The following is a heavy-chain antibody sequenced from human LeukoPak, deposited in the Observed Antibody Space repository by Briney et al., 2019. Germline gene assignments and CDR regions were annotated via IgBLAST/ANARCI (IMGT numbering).Heavy chain of an antibody. D-gene: IGHD2-2*01. J-gene: IGHJ4*02. V-gene: IGHV3-11*01. CDR1: GFTFSDYY. CDR2: ISSSGSTI. CDR3: ARDYCSSTSCYFIGAALDY. Sequence: GGSLRLSCAASGFTFSDYYMSWIRQAPGKGLEWVSYISSSGSTIYYADSVKGRFTISRDNAKNSLYLQMNSLRAEDTAVYYCARDYCSSTSCYFIGAALDYWGQGTLVTVSS.